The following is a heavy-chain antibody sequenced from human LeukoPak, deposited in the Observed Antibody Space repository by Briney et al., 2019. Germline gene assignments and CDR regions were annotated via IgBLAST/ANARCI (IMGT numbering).Heavy chain of an antibody. CDR1: GFTFSGSA. V-gene: IGHV3-73*01. Sequence: GGSLRLSCAASGFTFSGSAMHWVRQASGKGLEWVGRIRSKANSYAAAYAASVKGRFTVSRDDSKNTAYLQMNSLKTEDTAVYYCSSSLWFGELLKAFDLWGRGTLVTVSS. CDR3: SSSLWFGELLKAFDL. D-gene: IGHD3-10*01. CDR2: IRSKANSYAA. J-gene: IGHJ2*01.